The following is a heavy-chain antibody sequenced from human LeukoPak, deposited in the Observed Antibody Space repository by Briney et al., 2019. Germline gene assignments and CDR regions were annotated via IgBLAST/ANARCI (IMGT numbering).Heavy chain of an antibody. D-gene: IGHD5-18*01. CDR1: GGSISSSSYY. J-gene: IGHJ4*02. Sequence: SETLSLTCTVSGGSISSSSYYWGWIRQPPGKGLEWIGSIYYSGSTYYNPSLKSRVTISVDTSKNQFSLKLSSVTAADTAVYYCARRPARVQLWPYFDYWGQGTLFTVSS. CDR2: IYYSGST. CDR3: ARRPARVQLWPYFDY. V-gene: IGHV4-39*01.